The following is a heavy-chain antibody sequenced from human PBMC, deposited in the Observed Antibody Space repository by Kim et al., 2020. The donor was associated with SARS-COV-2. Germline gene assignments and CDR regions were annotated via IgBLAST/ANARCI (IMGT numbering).Heavy chain of an antibody. V-gene: IGHV7-4-1*02. D-gene: IGHD3-3*01. J-gene: IGHJ6*02. Sequence: ASVKVSCKASGYTFTSYAMNWVRQAPGQGLEWMGWINTNTGNPTYAQGFTGRFVFSLDTSVSTAYLQISSLKAEDTAVYYCARGFQLEAVRLEWLLYRYQEPYYYYGMDVWGQGTTVTVSS. CDR2: INTNTGNP. CDR1: GYTFTSYA. CDR3: ARGFQLEAVRLEWLLYRYQEPYYYYGMDV.